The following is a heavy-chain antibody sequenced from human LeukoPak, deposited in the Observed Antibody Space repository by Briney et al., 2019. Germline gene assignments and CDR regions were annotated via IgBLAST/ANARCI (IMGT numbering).Heavy chain of an antibody. CDR2: ISGSGGST. V-gene: IGHV3-23*01. D-gene: IGHD6-13*01. Sequence: PGGSLRLSCAASGFTFSSYAMSWVRQAPGKGLEWVSAISGSGGSTYYADSVKGRFTISRNNSKNTLYLQMNSLRAEDTAVYYCAKALAAAGLPYFDYWGQGTLVTVSS. CDR3: AKALAAAGLPYFDY. J-gene: IGHJ4*02. CDR1: GFTFSSYA.